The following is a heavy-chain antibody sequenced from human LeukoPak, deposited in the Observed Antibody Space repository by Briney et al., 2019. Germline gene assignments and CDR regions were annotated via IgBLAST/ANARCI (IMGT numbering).Heavy chain of an antibody. CDR2: INPNSGGT. D-gene: IGHD3-16*01. CDR1: GYTFTSYG. V-gene: IGHV1-2*02. J-gene: IGHJ4*01. Sequence: GASVKVSCKASGYTFTSYGISWVRQAPGQGLEWMGWINPNSGGTNYAQKFQGRVTMTRDTSISTAYMELSRLRSDDTAVYYCARGRRILGGPENAGDFFDFWGQGTLVIVSS. CDR3: ARGRRILGGPENAGDFFDF.